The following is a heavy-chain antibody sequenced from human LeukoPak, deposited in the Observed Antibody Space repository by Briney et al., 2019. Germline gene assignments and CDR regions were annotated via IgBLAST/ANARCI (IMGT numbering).Heavy chain of an antibody. CDR3: ARDPDHGAMDF. J-gene: IGHJ4*02. V-gene: IGHV3-7*01. CDR1: GFNFRASW. CDR2: MNQDGSAK. Sequence: GGSLRLSCAASGFNFRASWMTWVRQAPGKGLEWVADMNQDGSAKFYVDSVKGRFTVSRDNTVNSVYLQMSSLRVDDTAIYYCARDPDHGAMDFWGQGTLVTVSS. D-gene: IGHD2-2*01.